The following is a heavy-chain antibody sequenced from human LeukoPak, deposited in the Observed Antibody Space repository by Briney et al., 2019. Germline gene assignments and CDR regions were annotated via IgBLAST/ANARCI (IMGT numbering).Heavy chain of an antibody. J-gene: IGHJ4*02. CDR3: AKRVSTYGGVLAPDFDY. CDR1: GFTFSSYG. CDR2: ISGSGGTT. V-gene: IGHV3-23*01. Sequence: PGGSLRLSCAASGFTFSSYGMSWVRQAPGKGPEWVSVISGSGGTTYYADSVKGRFTTSRDNSKNTLYLQMNSLRAEDTAVYYCAKRVSTYGGVLAPDFDYWGQGTLVTVSS. D-gene: IGHD3-16*02.